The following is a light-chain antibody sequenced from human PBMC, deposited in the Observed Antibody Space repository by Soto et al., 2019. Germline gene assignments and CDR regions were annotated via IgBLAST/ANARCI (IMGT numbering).Light chain of an antibody. V-gene: IGLV4-60*03. CDR3: ETWDSNTRV. CDR1: SRHSSYI. J-gene: IGLJ3*02. CDR2: LEDSGNY. Sequence: QLVLTHSSSASASLGSSVKLTCTLSSRHSSYIIAWHQQQPGKAPRYLMKLEDSGNYNKGSGVPDRFSGSSSGADRYLTISNLQSEDEADYSCETWDSNTRVFGGGTKLTVL.